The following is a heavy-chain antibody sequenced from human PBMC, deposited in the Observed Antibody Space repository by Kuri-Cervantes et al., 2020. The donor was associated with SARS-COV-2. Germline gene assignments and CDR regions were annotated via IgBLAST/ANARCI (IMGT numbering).Heavy chain of an antibody. J-gene: IGHJ6*03. CDR1: GGSFSNFY. CDR3: ARVSINHYYDRSGYYLDV. Sequence: GSLRLSCAVYGGSFSNFYWSWIRQPPGKGLEWIGEIDHSGSANYNPSLKSRDTISVDKSKNQLSLKLSSVTAADTALYYCARVSINHYYDRSGYYLDVWGKGTTVTVSS. V-gene: IGHV4-34*01. CDR2: IDHSGSA. D-gene: IGHD3-22*01.